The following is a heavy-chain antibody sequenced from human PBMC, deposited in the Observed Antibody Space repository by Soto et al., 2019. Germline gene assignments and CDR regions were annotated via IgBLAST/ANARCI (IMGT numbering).Heavy chain of an antibody. Sequence: SGPTLVNPTQTLTLTCTLSWFSLSTSGMRVSWIRQPPGKALEWLARIDWDDDKFYSTSLKTRLTISKDTSKNQVVLTMTNMDPVDTATYYCARNPMVRGSYYYGMDVWGQGTTVTVSX. V-gene: IGHV2-70*04. CDR1: WFSLSTSGMR. J-gene: IGHJ6*02. D-gene: IGHD3-10*01. CDR3: ARNPMVRGSYYYGMDV. CDR2: IDWDDDK.